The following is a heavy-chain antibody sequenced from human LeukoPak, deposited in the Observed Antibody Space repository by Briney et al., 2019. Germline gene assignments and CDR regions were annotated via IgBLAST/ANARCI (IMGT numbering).Heavy chain of an antibody. CDR3: AREDWRILSYYYGMDV. J-gene: IGHJ6*02. CDR2: IKQDGSEK. Sequence: GGSLRLSCAASGFTFSSYWMSRVRQAPGKGLEWVANIKQDGSEKYYVDSVKGRFTISRDNAKNSLYLQMNSLRAEDTAVYYCAREDWRILSYYYGMDVWGQGTTVTVPS. D-gene: IGHD1-1*01. V-gene: IGHV3-7*01. CDR1: GFTFSSYW.